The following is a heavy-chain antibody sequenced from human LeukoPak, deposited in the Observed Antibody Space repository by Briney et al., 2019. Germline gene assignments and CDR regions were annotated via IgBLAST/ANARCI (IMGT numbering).Heavy chain of an antibody. CDR3: ARDTSYGYYDSHFDY. D-gene: IGHD3-22*01. J-gene: IGHJ4*02. CDR1: GXTXXGXX. CDR2: XXXNSXGT. Sequence: ASVKVSCKASGXTXXGXXMHXVRXXXGQXXXXXXXXXXNSXGTXYAXXFQGRVTMTRDTSISTAYMELSRLRSDDTAVYXCARDTSYGYYDSHFDYWGQGTLVTVSS. V-gene: IGHV1-2*02.